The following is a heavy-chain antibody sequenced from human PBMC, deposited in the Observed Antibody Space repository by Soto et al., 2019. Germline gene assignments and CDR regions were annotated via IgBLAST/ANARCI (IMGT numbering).Heavy chain of an antibody. D-gene: IGHD3-3*01. CDR1: GFTFSSYS. CDR3: ARTDPPNFFYYYYSYYVIYV. Sequence: GGSLRLSCAASGFTFSSYSMNWVRQAPGKGLEWVSSISSSSSYIYYADSVKGRFTISRDNAKNSLYLQMNSLRAEDTAVYYCARTDPPNFFYYYYSYYVIYVRAQRTTVPVSS. V-gene: IGHV3-21*01. J-gene: IGHJ6*02. CDR2: ISSSSSYI.